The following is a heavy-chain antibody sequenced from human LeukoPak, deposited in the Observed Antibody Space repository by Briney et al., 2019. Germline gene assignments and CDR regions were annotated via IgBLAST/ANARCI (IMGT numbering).Heavy chain of an antibody. CDR3: ARDDSGTRRGWFEH. CDR1: GFTFSSYS. J-gene: IGHJ5*01. CDR2: ISSSSSYI. V-gene: IGHV3-21*01. Sequence: GGSLRLSCAASGFTFSSYSMNWVRQAPGKGLGWVSFISSSSSYIYYADSVKGRFTISRDNANNSLYLQMNSLRAEDTAVYYCARDDSGTRRGWFEHWGQGTLVTVSS. D-gene: IGHD4-17*01.